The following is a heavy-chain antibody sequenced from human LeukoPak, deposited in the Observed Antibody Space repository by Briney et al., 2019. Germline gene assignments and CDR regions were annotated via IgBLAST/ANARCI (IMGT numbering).Heavy chain of an antibody. CDR3: ARDSYGCSSTSCYLDY. CDR2: ISSSGSTI. CDR1: GFTFSDYY. D-gene: IGHD2-2*01. Sequence: GGSLRLSCAASGFTFSDYYMSWIRQAPGKGLEWVSYISSSGSTIYYADSVKGRFTISRDNAKNSLYLQMNSLRAEDTAVYYCARDSYGCSSTSCYLDYWGQGTLVTVSS. V-gene: IGHV3-11*01. J-gene: IGHJ4*02.